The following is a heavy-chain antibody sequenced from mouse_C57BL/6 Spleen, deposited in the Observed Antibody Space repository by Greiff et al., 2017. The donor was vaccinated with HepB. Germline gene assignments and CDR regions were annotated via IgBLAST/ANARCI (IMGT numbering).Heavy chain of an antibody. J-gene: IGHJ3*01. V-gene: IGHV5-4*03. CDR3: ARGDYDVTAY. CDR1: GFTFSSYA. Sequence: EVMLVESGGGLVKPGGSLKLSCAASGFTFSSYAMSWVRQTPEKRLEWVATISDGGSYTYYPHNVKGRFTISRDNAKNNLYLQMSHLKSEDTAMYYCARGDYDVTAYWGQGTLVTVSA. D-gene: IGHD2-4*01. CDR2: ISDGGSYT.